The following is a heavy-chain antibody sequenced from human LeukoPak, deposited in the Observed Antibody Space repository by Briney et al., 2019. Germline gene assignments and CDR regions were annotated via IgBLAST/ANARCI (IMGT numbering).Heavy chain of an antibody. Sequence: PSETLSLTCAVYGGSFSGYYWSWIRQPPGKGLEWIGEINHSGSTNYNPSLKSRASISVDTSNNQFSLKLSSVSAADTAVYYCASHCSGGTCYRYYFDNWGQGTLVTVSS. CDR2: INHSGST. CDR1: GGSFSGYY. D-gene: IGHD2-15*01. V-gene: IGHV4-34*09. CDR3: ASHCSGGTCYRYYFDN. J-gene: IGHJ4*02.